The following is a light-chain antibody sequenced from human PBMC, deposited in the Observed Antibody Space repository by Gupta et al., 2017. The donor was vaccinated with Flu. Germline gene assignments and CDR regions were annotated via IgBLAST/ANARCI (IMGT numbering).Light chain of an antibody. CDR2: EVT. CDR1: SSDVGGYDY. CDR3: TAFKGTTLEGV. J-gene: IGLJ2*01. V-gene: IGLV2-14*01. Sequence: ITISCTGTSSDVGGYDYVSWYQQHPGTAPKLMMYEVTNRPSGVSNRFSGSKSGTTASLSINGLQAEDEAEYYCTAFKGTTLEGVFGGGTKMTVL.